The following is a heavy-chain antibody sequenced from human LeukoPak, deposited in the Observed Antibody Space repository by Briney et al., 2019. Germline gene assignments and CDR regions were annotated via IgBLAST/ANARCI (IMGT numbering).Heavy chain of an antibody. Sequence: QAGGSLRLSSAASGSTFSSYAMSWVRQAPGKGLEWVSAISGSGGSTYYADSVKGRFTISRDNSKNTLYLQMNSLRAEDTAVYYCAKSMVLELPFYFNYWGQGTLVTVSS. J-gene: IGHJ4*02. CDR1: GSTFSSYA. D-gene: IGHD1-7*01. V-gene: IGHV3-23*01. CDR3: AKSMVLELPFYFNY. CDR2: ISGSGGST.